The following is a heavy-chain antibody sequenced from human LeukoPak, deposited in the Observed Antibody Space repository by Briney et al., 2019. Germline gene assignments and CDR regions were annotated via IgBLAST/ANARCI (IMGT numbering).Heavy chain of an antibody. V-gene: IGHV3-7*01. CDR3: ASLRKFGVVIIHYYYYYYMDV. CDR1: GFTFSSYW. D-gene: IGHD3-3*01. CDR2: IKQDGSEK. Sequence: GGSLGLSCAASGFTFSSYWMSWVRQAPGKGLEWVANIKQDGSEKYYVDSVKGRSTISRDNAKNSLYLQMNSLRAEDTAVYYCASLRKFGVVIIHYYYYYYMDVWGKGTTVTVSS. J-gene: IGHJ6*03.